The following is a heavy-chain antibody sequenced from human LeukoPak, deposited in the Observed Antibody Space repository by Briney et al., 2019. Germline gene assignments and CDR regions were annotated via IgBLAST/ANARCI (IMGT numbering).Heavy chain of an antibody. V-gene: IGHV3-23*01. Sequence: PGGSLRFSCAASGFTFSSYAMSWVRQAPGKGLEWVSAISGSDGSTYYADSVKGRFTISRDNSKNTLYLQMNSLRAEDTAVYYCTKGYSSGWYSTFDYWGQGTLVTVSS. CDR3: TKGYSSGWYSTFDY. CDR1: GFTFSSYA. D-gene: IGHD6-19*01. CDR2: ISGSDGST. J-gene: IGHJ4*02.